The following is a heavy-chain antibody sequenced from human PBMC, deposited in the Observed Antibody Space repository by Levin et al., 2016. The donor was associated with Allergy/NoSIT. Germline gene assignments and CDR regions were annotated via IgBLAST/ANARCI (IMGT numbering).Heavy chain of an antibody. J-gene: IGHJ4*02. Sequence: ASVKVSCKASGYTFTTYGITWVRQAPGQGLEWMGWNNPNNGHTNYARKFQGRLIMAANTSTNTAYMEVTGLNSDDTAVYYCARRGRYGSGWSDWDLDSWGQGTLVTVSS. V-gene: IGHV1-18*01. CDR2: NNPNNGHT. D-gene: IGHD6-19*01. CDR3: ARRGRYGSGWSDWDLDS. CDR1: GYTFTTYG.